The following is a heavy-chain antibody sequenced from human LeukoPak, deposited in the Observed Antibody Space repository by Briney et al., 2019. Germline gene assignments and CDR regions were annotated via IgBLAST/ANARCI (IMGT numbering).Heavy chain of an antibody. J-gene: IGHJ5*01. Sequence: PSETLSLTCTVSAASFISSSHHWGWIRQSPGKGLEWIGTVYYGRTTYYNPSLDGRVTISLDTSANHFSLQLNSVTAADTAVYYCVRHGGRGGATMGAFDSWGQGSLVTVSS. D-gene: IGHD5-12*01. CDR3: VRHGGRGGATMGAFDS. CDR1: AASFISSSHH. V-gene: IGHV4-39*01. CDR2: VYYGRTT.